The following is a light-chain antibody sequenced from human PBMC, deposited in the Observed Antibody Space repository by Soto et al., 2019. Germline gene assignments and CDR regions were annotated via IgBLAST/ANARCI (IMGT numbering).Light chain of an antibody. J-gene: IGKJ4*01. Sequence: EIVMTQSPATLSVSPGERATLSCRASQSVITNLAWYQQKPGQAPRLLIYGASTRAAIIPARFSGTGSATEFILIINGLQPEDFATYYCQQVNYYPFTFGGGTKVDIK. V-gene: IGKV3-15*01. CDR2: GAS. CDR3: QQVNYYPFT. CDR1: QSVITN.